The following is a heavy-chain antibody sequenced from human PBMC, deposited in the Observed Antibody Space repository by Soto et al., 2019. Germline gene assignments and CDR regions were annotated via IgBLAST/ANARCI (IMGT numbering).Heavy chain of an antibody. J-gene: IGHJ5*02. CDR1: GGSISSGGYY. Sequence: QVQLQESGPGLVKPSQTLSLTCTVSGGSISSGGYYWSWIRQHPGKGLEWIGYIYYSGSTYYNPSLKSRVTISVDTSKNQFSLKLSSVTAADTAVYYCARDGSDDYGDYNWFDPWGQGTLVTVSS. CDR3: ARDGSDDYGDYNWFDP. D-gene: IGHD4-17*01. V-gene: IGHV4-31*03. CDR2: IYYSGST.